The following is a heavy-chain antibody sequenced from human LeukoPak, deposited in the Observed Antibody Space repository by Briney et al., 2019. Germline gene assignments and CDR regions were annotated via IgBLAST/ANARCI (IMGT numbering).Heavy chain of an antibody. CDR3: AGLAIGATGLYFDY. CDR1: GGSISSSSYY. D-gene: IGHD2-21*01. CDR2: IYYSGST. V-gene: IGHV4-39*01. Sequence: SETLSLTCTVSGGSISSSSYYWGWIRQPPGTGLEWIGSIYYSGSTYYNPSLKSRVTISVDTSKNQFSLKLSSVTAADTAVYYCAGLAIGATGLYFDYWGQGTLVTVSS. J-gene: IGHJ4*02.